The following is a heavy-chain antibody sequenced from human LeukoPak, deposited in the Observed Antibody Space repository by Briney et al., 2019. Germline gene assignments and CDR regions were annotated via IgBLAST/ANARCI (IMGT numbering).Heavy chain of an antibody. CDR1: GESFSGYF. CDR2: SNHFVST. CDR3: ARVVWDGVIVVVPSATPGTIDS. V-gene: IGHV4-34*01. J-gene: IGHJ4*02. Sequence: PSETLSLTCAVSGESFSGYFWTWIRQPPGKGLEWIGESNHFVSTDYNPSLKSRVTISVDTSKKQFSLNLTSVTAADTAVYYCARVVWDGVIVVVPSATPGTIDSWGQGTLVTVSS. D-gene: IGHD2-2*02.